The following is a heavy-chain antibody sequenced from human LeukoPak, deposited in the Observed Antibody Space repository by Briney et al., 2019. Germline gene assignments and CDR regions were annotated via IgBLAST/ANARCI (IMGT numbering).Heavy chain of an antibody. J-gene: IGHJ4*02. CDR2: ISGSGGST. CDR3: AKKTSFDWLSYAPDFDY. V-gene: IGHV3-23*01. CDR1: GFTFSNYA. D-gene: IGHD3-9*01. Sequence: PGGSLRLSCTASGFTFSNYAMSWVRQAPGKGLEWVSTISGSGGSTYYADSVKGRFTISRDNSKNTLYLQMNSLRAEDTAVYYCAKKTSFDWLSYAPDFDYWGQGTLVTVSS.